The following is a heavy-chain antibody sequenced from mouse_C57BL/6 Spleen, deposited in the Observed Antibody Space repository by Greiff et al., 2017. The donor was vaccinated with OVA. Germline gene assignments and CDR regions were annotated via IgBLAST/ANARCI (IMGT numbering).Heavy chain of an antibody. CDR1: GYTFTSYW. Sequence: VQLQQSGAELAKPGASVKLSCKASGYTFTSYWMHWVKQRPGQGLEWIGYINPSSGYTKYNQKFKDKATLTADKSSSTAYMQLSNLTYEASAVYYCARDYGNYLRYFDYWGQGTTLTVSS. V-gene: IGHV1-7*01. CDR2: INPSSGYT. D-gene: IGHD2-1*01. J-gene: IGHJ2*01. CDR3: ARDYGNYLRYFDY.